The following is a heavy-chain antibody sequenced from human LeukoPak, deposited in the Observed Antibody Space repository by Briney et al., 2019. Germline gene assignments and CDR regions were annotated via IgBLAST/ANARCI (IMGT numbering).Heavy chain of an antibody. V-gene: IGHV3-23*01. J-gene: IGHJ4*02. CDR1: GFTFSTFW. Sequence: QSGGSLRLSCATSGFTFSTFWMHWVRQAPGKGLEWVSPISAGGGSSYYADSVKGRFTISRDSSKNTLYLQMNNLRPEDTAVYYCVKETGITGAGDCWGQGTLVTVSS. CDR2: ISAGGGSS. CDR3: VKETGITGAGDC. D-gene: IGHD1-20*01.